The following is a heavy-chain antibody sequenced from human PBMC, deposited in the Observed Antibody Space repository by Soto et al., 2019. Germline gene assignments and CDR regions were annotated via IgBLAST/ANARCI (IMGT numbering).Heavy chain of an antibody. CDR3: ARVRDWFDP. Sequence: SETLSLTCAVYGGSFSGYYWNWIRQPPGKGLEWIGEIDHSGYTNYNPSLKSRVTISVDTSKNQFSLGLTSVTAADTAVYYCARVRDWFDPWGPGTLLTVSS. CDR2: IDHSGYT. D-gene: IGHD3-3*01. J-gene: IGHJ5*02. V-gene: IGHV4-34*01. CDR1: GGSFSGYY.